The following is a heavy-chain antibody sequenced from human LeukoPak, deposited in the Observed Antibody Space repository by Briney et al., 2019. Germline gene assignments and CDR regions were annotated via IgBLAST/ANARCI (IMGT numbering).Heavy chain of an antibody. CDR3: AGGDYYDSSGTFDY. D-gene: IGHD3-22*01. J-gene: IGHJ4*02. CDR1: ASTFRDHY. Sequence: PGGSLRLSCAASASTFRDHYMSWIRQAPGKGLEWVSYISGSGSTIYYVDSVEGRFTISRDNAKNSLYLQMNSLRAEDTAVYYCAGGDYYDSSGTFDYWGQGTLVTVSS. V-gene: IGHV3-11*04. CDR2: ISGSGSTI.